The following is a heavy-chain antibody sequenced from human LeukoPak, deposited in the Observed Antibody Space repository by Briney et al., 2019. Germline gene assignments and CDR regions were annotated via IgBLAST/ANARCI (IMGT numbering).Heavy chain of an antibody. D-gene: IGHD3-22*01. V-gene: IGHV1-3*01. CDR3: ARDSSGYYYFDY. CDR1: GYTFTSYA. Sequence: ASVKVSCKASGYTFTSYAMHWVRQAPGQRLEWMGWINAGNGNTKYSRKFQGRVTITRDTSASTAYMELSSLRSEDTAVYYCARDSSGYYYFDYWGQGTLVTVSS. CDR2: INAGNGNT. J-gene: IGHJ4*02.